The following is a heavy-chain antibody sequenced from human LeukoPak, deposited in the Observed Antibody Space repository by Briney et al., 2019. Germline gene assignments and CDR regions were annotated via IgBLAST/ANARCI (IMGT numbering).Heavy chain of an antibody. J-gene: IGHJ4*02. CDR3: ARRITIKGDDY. D-gene: IGHD3-10*01. Sequence: GGSLRLSCAASGFTFSSYSMNWVRQAPGKGLEWVSSISSSSSYIYCADSVKGRFTISRDNAKNSLYLQMNSLRAEDTAVYYCARRITIKGDDYWGQGTLVTVSS. CDR2: ISSSSSYI. CDR1: GFTFSSYS. V-gene: IGHV3-21*01.